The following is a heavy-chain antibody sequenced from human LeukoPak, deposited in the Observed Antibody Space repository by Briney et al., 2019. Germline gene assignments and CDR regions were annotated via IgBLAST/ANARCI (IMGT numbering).Heavy chain of an antibody. CDR1: GGTFSSYA. V-gene: IGHV1-69*05. CDR2: VIPIFGTA. Sequence: SVKVSCKAFGGTFSSYAISWVRQAPGQELEWMGRVIPIFGTANYAQKFQGRVTITTDESTSTAYLELSSLRSEDTAVYYCARAYRGYSYGYPDYWGQGTLVTVA. D-gene: IGHD5-18*01. CDR3: ARAYRGYSYGYPDY. J-gene: IGHJ4*02.